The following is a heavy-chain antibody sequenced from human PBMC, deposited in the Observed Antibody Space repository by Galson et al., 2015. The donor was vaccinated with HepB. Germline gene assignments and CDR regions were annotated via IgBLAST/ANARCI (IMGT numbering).Heavy chain of an antibody. Sequence: SLRLSCAASGFTLSDYYMTWIRQAPGKGLEWVSYISSSGSTIYYADTVKGRFTISRDNAKNSLYLQMNSLRAEDTAVYYCARERSSGWVPGYWGQGTLVTVSS. CDR1: GFTLSDYY. J-gene: IGHJ4*02. V-gene: IGHV3-11*01. D-gene: IGHD6-19*01. CDR2: ISSSGSTI. CDR3: ARERSSGWVPGY.